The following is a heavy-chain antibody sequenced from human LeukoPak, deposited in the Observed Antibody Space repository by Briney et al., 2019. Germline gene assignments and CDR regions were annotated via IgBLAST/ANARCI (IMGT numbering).Heavy chain of an antibody. D-gene: IGHD1-26*01. Sequence: PSETLSLTCTVSGASVGSAGYYWSWIRQPPGGGLEWIGYIYYISNTNYNPSLKSRVTMSVDPPKNQFSLKLNSVTAADTAVYYCARTQSQSGSYRYYFGYWGQGTLVTVPS. J-gene: IGHJ4*02. CDR3: ARTQSQSGSYRYYFGY. V-gene: IGHV4-61*08. CDR2: IYYISNT. CDR1: GASVGSAGYY.